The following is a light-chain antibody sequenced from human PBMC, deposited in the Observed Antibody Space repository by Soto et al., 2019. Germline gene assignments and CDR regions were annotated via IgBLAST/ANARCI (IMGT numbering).Light chain of an antibody. CDR2: GAS. Sequence: GVTQSPSTLSLSPGERATLSCRASQSVTDNYLAWYQQKPGQAPRLVISGASSRTSGIPDRFSASGSGTDFTLTISRLEPEDFAVYYCQQYGSSGTFAQGTKVAIK. V-gene: IGKV3-20*01. CDR3: QQYGSSGT. J-gene: IGKJ1*01. CDR1: QSVTDNY.